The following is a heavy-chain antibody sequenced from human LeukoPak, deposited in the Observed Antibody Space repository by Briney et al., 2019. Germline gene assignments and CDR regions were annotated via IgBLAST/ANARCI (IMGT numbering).Heavy chain of an antibody. CDR2: ISYSGTT. CDR3: ARVGLYFQH. J-gene: IGHJ1*01. CDR1: SSSISSSPYY. Sequence: SETLSLTCTVSSSSISSSPYYWGWIRQSPGKGREWIGSISYSGTTYYNPSLKSRVTISVDTSKNQFSLKLSSVTAADTAVYYCARVGLYFQHWGQGTLVTVSS. V-gene: IGHV4-39*07.